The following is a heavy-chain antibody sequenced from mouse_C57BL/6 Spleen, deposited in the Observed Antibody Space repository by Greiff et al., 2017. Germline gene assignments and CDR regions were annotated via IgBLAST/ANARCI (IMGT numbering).Heavy chain of an antibody. CDR1: GYTFTDYN. V-gene: IGHV1-18*01. J-gene: IGHJ3*01. CDR3: ARKGLGSSYGAY. D-gene: IGHD1-1*01. Sequence: VQLQQSGPELVKPGASVKIPCKASGYTFTDYNMDWVKQSHGKSLEWIGDINPNNGGTIYNQKFKGKATLTVDKSSSTAYMELRSLTSEDTAVYYCARKGLGSSYGAYWGQGTLVTVSA. CDR2: INPNNGGT.